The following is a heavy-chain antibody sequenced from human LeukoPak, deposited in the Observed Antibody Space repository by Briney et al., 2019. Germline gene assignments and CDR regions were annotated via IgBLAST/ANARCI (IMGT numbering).Heavy chain of an antibody. CDR2: ISGDGGST. Sequence: GGTLRLSCAASGFTFDDYAMHWVRQAPGKGREWVSLISGDGGSTYYADSAKHRYTIHRDNSKNSLYLQMNSLRTEDTALYYCVKDKGGYSYERHFDYWGQGTLVTVSS. V-gene: IGHV3-43*02. CDR1: GFTFDDYA. D-gene: IGHD5-18*01. CDR3: VKDKGGYSYERHFDY. J-gene: IGHJ4*02.